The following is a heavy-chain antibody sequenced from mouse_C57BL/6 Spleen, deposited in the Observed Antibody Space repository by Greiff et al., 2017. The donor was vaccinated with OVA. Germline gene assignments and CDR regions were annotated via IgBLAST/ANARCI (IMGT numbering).Heavy chain of an antibody. D-gene: IGHD3-1*01. CDR2: ISDGGSYT. CDR3: ARDRGSREYLDY. V-gene: IGHV5-4*01. J-gene: IGHJ2*01. CDR1: GFTFSSYA. Sequence: EVQVVESGGGLVKPGGSLKLSCAASGFTFSSYAMSWVRQTPAKRLEWVATISDGGSYTSYPDNVQGRFTISRDNAKNNLYLEMSHLKSEDTAMYYCARDRGSREYLDYWGQGTTLTGSS.